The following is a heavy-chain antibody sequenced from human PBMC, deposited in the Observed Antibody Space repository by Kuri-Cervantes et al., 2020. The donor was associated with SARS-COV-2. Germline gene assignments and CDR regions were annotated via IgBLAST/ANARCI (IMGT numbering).Heavy chain of an antibody. V-gene: IGHV3-23*01. J-gene: IGHJ4*02. Sequence: GESLKISCAASGFTFSSYSMNWVRQAPGKGLEWVSAISGSGGSTYYADSAKGRFTISRDNSKNTLYLQMNSLRAEDTAVYYCTTDPSPPYYYDSSGYSGYWGQGPLVTVSS. CDR1: GFTFSSYS. CDR3: TTDPSPPYYYDSSGYSGY. D-gene: IGHD3-22*01. CDR2: ISGSGGST.